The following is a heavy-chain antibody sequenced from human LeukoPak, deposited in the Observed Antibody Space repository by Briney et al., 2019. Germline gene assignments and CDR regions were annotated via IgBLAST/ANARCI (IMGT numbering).Heavy chain of an antibody. CDR1: GGAISNDNFY. J-gene: IGHJ4*02. CDR2: INYSGTT. Sequence: SETLSLTCTVSGGAISNDNFYWGWVRQPPGKGLEWVGSINYSGTTYYNPSLRSRVSISVDTSRTQFFLRLNSVTAADTAAYYCARLFDSWGQGILVTVSS. V-gene: IGHV4-39*01. CDR3: ARLFDS.